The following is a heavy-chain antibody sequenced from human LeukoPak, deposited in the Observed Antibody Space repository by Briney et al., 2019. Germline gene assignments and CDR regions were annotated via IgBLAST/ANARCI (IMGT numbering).Heavy chain of an antibody. Sequence: SSQTLSLTCIVSGGSISSGSYCWSWIRQPAGKGLEWIGRIYTSGSTNYNPSLKSRVTISVDTSKNQFSLKLNSVTAADSAVYYCARAASGYSYGYYFDYWGQGTLVTVSS. CDR2: IYTSGST. V-gene: IGHV4-61*02. CDR1: GGSISSGSYC. D-gene: IGHD5-18*01. CDR3: ARAASGYSYGYYFDY. J-gene: IGHJ4*02.